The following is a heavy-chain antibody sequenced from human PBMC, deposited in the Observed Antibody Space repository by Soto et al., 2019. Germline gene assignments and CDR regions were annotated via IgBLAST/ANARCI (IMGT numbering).Heavy chain of an antibody. CDR2: IKEDGRET. CDR3: ARSQYRLEFWSGWDFDL. V-gene: IGHV3-7*01. CDR1: GFTVTRHW. Sequence: VQLVESGGGLVRPGGSLRLSCAASGFTVTRHWMTWVRQAPGKGLEWVANIKEDGRETFYLDSVKGRFNISRDNTKNSLFLQMNSVRVEDTAVYYCARSQYRLEFWSGWDFDLWGQGMLVTVSS. J-gene: IGHJ4*02. D-gene: IGHD3-3*01.